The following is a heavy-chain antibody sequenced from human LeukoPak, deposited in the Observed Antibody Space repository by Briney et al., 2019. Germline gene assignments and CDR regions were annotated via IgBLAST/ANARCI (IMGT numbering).Heavy chain of an antibody. CDR2: IYYNGNT. CDR3: ARSITMIVPNSSIHWYFDL. J-gene: IGHJ2*01. D-gene: IGHD3-22*01. Sequence: SETLSLTCTVSGGSISSYYWSWIRQPPGKGLEWIGYIYYNGNTNYSPSLKSRVTMSVDTSKNQFSLKLSSVTAADTAVYYCARSITMIVPNSSIHWYFDLWGRGTLVTVSS. V-gene: IGHV4-59*08. CDR1: GGSISSYY.